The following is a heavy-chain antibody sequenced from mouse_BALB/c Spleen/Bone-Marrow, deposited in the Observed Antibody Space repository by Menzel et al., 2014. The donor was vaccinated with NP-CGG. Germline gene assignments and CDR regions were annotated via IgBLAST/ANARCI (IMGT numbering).Heavy chain of an antibody. D-gene: IGHD4-1*01. V-gene: IGHV5-6-2*01. CDR2: INSNGGST. CDR3: ARLGTDDAMDY. Sequence: EVKLMESGGGLVKLGGSLKLSCAASGFTFSSYYMSWVRQTPEKRLELVAAINSNGGSTYYPDTVKGRFTISRDNAKNPLYLQMSSLKSEDTALYYCARLGTDDAMDYWGQGTSVTVSS. CDR1: GFTFSSYY. J-gene: IGHJ4*01.